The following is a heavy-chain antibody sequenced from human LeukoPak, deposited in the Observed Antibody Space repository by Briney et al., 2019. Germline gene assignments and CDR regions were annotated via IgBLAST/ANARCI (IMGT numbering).Heavy chain of an antibody. J-gene: IGHJ4*02. CDR1: GGSISSYY. D-gene: IGHD6-6*01. CDR3: ARAARPDVFDY. Sequence: PSETLSLTCTVSGGSISSYYWSWIRQPPGKGLEWIGYIYYSGSTNYNPSLKSRVTISVDTSKNQFSLKLSSMTAADTAVYYCARAARPDVFDYWGQGTLVTVSS. CDR2: IYYSGST. V-gene: IGHV4-59*01.